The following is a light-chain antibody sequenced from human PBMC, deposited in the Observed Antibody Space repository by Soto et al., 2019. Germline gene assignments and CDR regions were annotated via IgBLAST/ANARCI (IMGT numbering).Light chain of an antibody. CDR2: EVH. Sequence: QSVLTQTVSVSGSPGQSITISCTGTSSDVGNYNSVSWYQLHPGKAPKLIIYEVHTRPSGISNRFSGSKSGITASLTISGLQAEDEADYYCSSYTGSSPPYVFGTGTKVTVL. CDR1: SSDVGNYNS. CDR3: SSYTGSSPPYV. V-gene: IGLV2-14*01. J-gene: IGLJ1*01.